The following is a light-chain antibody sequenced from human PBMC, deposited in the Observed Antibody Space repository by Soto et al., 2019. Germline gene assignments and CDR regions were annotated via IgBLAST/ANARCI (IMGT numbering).Light chain of an antibody. CDR2: DVD. J-gene: IGLJ3*02. V-gene: IGLV2-14*03. Sequence: QSVLTQPASVSGSPGQSITISCTGTSSDVGGYNYVSWYQQHPGKAPKLMIYDVDNRPSGVSNRFSGSKTGNTASLTISGLQAEDEADYYCNSYTTITTLGVFGGGTKLTVL. CDR3: NSYTTITTLGV. CDR1: SSDVGGYNY.